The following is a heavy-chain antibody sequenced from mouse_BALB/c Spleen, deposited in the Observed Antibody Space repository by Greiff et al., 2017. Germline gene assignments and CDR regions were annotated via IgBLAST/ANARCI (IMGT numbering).Heavy chain of an antibody. J-gene: IGHJ4*01. Sequence: EVKLVESGGGLVQPKGSLKLSCAASGFTFSSYGMSWVRQTPDKRLEWVATISSGGSYTYYPDSVKGRFTISRDNAKNTLYLQMSSLKSEDTAMYYCARQYDYDYAMDYWGQGTSVTVSS. D-gene: IGHD2-4*01. V-gene: IGHV5-6*03. CDR3: ARQYDYDYAMDY. CDR1: GFTFSSYG. CDR2: ISSGGSYT.